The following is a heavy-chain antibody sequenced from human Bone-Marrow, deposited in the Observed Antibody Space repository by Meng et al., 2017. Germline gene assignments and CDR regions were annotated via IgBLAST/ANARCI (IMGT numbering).Heavy chain of an antibody. Sequence: QVQLQESGPGLVKPSGTLSLTCAVASVSISSTNWWGWGRQPPGKGLEWIGEIHQDGYTNYSPSLKSRVTISVDKSRNQFSLKLNSVTAADTAVYYCARLGPPIAAGDPFDYWGQGTLVTVSS. J-gene: IGHJ4*02. CDR3: ARLGPPIAAGDPFDY. CDR1: SVSISSTNW. CDR2: IHQDGYT. D-gene: IGHD6-13*01. V-gene: IGHV4-4*02.